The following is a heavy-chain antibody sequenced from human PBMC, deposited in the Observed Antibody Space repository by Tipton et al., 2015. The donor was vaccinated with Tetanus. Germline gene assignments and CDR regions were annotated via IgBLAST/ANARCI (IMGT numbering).Heavy chain of an antibody. CDR2: VYYSGST. CDR1: GGSISTSTYN. J-gene: IGHJ6*02. CDR3: ARHHSHKDCGRITCFVPYDMDV. Sequence: TLSLTCSVSGGSISTSTYNWGWIRQPPGKGLEWVGSVYYSGSTYYTPSLKSRVTISIDTSKSQFSLRLSSVTAADTAVYYCARHHSHKDCGRITCFVPYDMDVWGQGTTVIVSS. D-gene: IGHD2-21*01. V-gene: IGHV4-39*01.